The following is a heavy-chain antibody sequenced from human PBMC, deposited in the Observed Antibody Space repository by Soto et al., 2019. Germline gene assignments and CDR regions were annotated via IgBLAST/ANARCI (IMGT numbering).Heavy chain of an antibody. CDR2: ISAYNGNT. J-gene: IGHJ5*02. V-gene: IGHV1-18*01. D-gene: IGHD6-13*01. CDR1: GYTFTSYG. Sequence: ASVKVSCKASGYTFTSYGISWVRQAPGQGLEWMGWISAYNGNTNYAQKLQGRVTMTTDTSTSTAYMELRSLRSDDTAVYYCARDRGSSWNRKWFDPWGQGTLVTSPQ. CDR3: ARDRGSSWNRKWFDP.